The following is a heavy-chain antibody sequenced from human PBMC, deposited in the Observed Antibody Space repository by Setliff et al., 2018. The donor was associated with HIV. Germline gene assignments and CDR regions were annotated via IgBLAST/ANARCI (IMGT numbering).Heavy chain of an antibody. J-gene: IGHJ4*02. CDR2: IYTSGST. CDR3: AGGPGTTSIDY. Sequence: TSETLSLTCTVSGGSIKSYYWSYIRQSVGKGLEWLGRIYTSGSTNYNPSLQSRVTMSIDASRNQFSLELISVTAADTAVYYCAGGPGTTSIDYWAQGTLVTVSS. D-gene: IGHD1-26*01. CDR1: GGSIKSYY. V-gene: IGHV4-4*07.